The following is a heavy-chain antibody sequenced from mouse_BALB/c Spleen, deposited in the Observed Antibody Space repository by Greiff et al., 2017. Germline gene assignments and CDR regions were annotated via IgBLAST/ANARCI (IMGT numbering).Heavy chain of an antibody. CDR1: GFTFSSYT. CDR3: ARHLSGAMDY. V-gene: IGHV5-12-2*01. D-gene: IGHD2-3*01. CDR2: ISNGGGST. J-gene: IGHJ4*01. Sequence: EVQGVESGGGLVQPGGSLKLSCAASGFTFSSYTMSWVRQTPEKRLEWVAYISNGGGSTYYPDTVKGRFTISRDNAKNTLYLQMSSLKSEDTAMYYCARHLSGAMDYWGQGTSVTVSS.